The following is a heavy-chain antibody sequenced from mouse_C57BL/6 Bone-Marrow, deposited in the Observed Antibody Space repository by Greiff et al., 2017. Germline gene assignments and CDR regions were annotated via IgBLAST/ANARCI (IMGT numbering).Heavy chain of an antibody. V-gene: IGHV2-2*01. CDR3: ARKAPYYYGSSYLMDY. J-gene: IGHJ4*01. D-gene: IGHD1-1*01. Sequence: QVQLQQSGPGLVQPSQSLSITCTVSGFSLTSYGVHWVRQSPGKGLEWLGVIWSGGSTDYNAAFISRLSISKDNSKSQVFFKMNSLQADDTAIYYCARKAPYYYGSSYLMDYWGQGTSVTVSS. CDR1: GFSLTSYG. CDR2: IWSGGST.